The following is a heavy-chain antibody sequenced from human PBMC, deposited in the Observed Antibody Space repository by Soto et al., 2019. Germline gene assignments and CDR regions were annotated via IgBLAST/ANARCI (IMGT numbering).Heavy chain of an antibody. V-gene: IGHV4-38-2*01. CDR3: ARVTETNSSGWFYYYYYGMDV. CDR2: IYHSGST. J-gene: IGHJ6*02. Sequence: PSETLSLTCAVSGYSISSGYYWGWIRQPPGKGLEWIGSIYHSGSTYYNPSLKSRVTISVDTSKNQFSLKLSSVTAADTAVYYCARVTETNSSGWFYYYYYGMDVWGQGTTVTVSS. D-gene: IGHD6-19*01. CDR1: GYSISSGYY.